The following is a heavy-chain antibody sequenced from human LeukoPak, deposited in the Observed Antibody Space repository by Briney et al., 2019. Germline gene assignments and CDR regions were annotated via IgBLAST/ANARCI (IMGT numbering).Heavy chain of an antibody. Sequence: GGSLRLSCAASGFTFSDYYMSWIRQAPGKGLEWLSHISISGETSYNADSVKGRFTISRDNGKSTLHLQLNSLRVEDTALYCGAGYGDPGNKVDYWGQGTLVTVSS. CDR1: GFTFSDYY. CDR2: ISISGETS. D-gene: IGHD1-14*01. V-gene: IGHV3-11*01. CDR3: AGYGDPGNKVDY. J-gene: IGHJ4*02.